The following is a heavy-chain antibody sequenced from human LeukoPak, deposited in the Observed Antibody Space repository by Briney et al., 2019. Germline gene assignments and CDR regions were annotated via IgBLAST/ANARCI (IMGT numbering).Heavy chain of an antibody. Sequence: SETLSLTCTVSGGSISSYYWSWIRQPPGKGLEWIGYIYYSGSTNYNPSLKSRVTISVDTSKNQFSLKLSSVTAADTAVYYCASLRYDFWSGYYLGLDYWGRGTLVTVSS. J-gene: IGHJ4*02. CDR1: GGSISSYY. D-gene: IGHD3-3*01. CDR3: ASLRYDFWSGYYLGLDY. V-gene: IGHV4-59*01. CDR2: IYYSGST.